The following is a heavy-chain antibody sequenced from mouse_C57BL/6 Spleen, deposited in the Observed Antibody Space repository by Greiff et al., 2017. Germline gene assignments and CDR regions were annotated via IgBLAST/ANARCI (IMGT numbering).Heavy chain of an antibody. CDR3: ARNYYGPFDY. V-gene: IGHV5-17*01. D-gene: IGHD1-2*01. CDR1: GFTFSYYG. J-gene: IGHJ2*01. CDR2: ISSGSSTI. Sequence: DVKLVESGGGLVKPGGSLKLSCAASGFTFSYYGMHWVRQAPEKGLEWVAYISSGSSTIYYADTVKGRFTISRDNAKNTLFLQMTSLRSEDTAMYYCARNYYGPFDYWGQGTTLTVSS.